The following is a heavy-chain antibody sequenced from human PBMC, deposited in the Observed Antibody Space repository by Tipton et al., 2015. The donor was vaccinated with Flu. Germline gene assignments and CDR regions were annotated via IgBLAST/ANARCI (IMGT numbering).Heavy chain of an antibody. CDR1: GGSFSGYY. D-gene: IGHD5-18*01. V-gene: IGHV4-34*01. CDR2: INHSGST. CDR3: ARRPGRAFYSYGYSGYYFDY. Sequence: TLSLTCAVYGGSFSGYYWSWIRQPPGKGLEWIGEINHSGSTNYNPSLKSRVTISVDTSKNQFSLKLRSGTAADTAVYYCARRPGRAFYSYGYSGYYFDYWGQGTLVTVSS. J-gene: IGHJ4*02.